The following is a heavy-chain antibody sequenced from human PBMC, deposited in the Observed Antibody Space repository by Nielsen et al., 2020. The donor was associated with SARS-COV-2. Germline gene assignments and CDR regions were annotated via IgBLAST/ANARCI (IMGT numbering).Heavy chain of an antibody. V-gene: IGHV4-30-2*01. J-gene: IGHJ4*02. Sequence: SETLSLTCAVSGGSISSGGYSWSWIRQPQGKGLEWIGYIYHSGSTYYNPSLKSRVTISVDRSKNQFSLKLSSVTAADTAVYYCARYSPITGLDYWGQGTLVTVSS. CDR1: GGSISSGGYS. CDR2: IYHSGST. CDR3: ARYSPITGLDY. D-gene: IGHD3-3*01.